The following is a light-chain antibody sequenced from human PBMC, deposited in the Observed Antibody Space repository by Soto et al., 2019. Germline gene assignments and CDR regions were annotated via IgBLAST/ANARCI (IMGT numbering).Light chain of an antibody. Sequence: ENVLTQSPGTLSLSPGESSTLSCRASQSVSSDLAWYQQKPGQAPRLVIYGASSRATGIPDRFSGSGSGTDFTLTISGLQPEDFAVYYCQQYGTSPGTVGQGTKVDIK. V-gene: IGKV3-20*01. CDR3: QQYGTSPGT. CDR2: GAS. CDR1: QSVSSD. J-gene: IGKJ1*01.